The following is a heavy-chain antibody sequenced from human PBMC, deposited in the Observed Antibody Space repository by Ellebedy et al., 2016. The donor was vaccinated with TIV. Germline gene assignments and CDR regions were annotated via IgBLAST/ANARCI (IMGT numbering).Heavy chain of an antibody. CDR3: ARDSPRGIAAQFDY. D-gene: IGHD6-6*01. V-gene: IGHV3-30*03. Sequence: PGGSLRLSCAASGFTFSSYGMHWVRQAPGKGLEWVAVILYDGSNKYYADSVKGRFTISRDNSKNTLYLQMNRLRAEDTAVYYCARDSPRGIAAQFDYWGQGTLVTVSS. J-gene: IGHJ4*02. CDR1: GFTFSSYG. CDR2: ILYDGSNK.